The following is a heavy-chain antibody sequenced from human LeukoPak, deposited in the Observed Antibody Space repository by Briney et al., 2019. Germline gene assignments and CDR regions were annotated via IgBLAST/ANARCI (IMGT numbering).Heavy chain of an antibody. CDR3: AKYYYTSGSSGGRVFDY. Sequence: GGSLRLSCAASGFTFSSYPMTWVRQAPGKGLEWVSTIGSSAGDTHYADSVKGRFTISRDNSKNSLYLQMNSLRAEDTAVYYCAKYYYTSGSSGGRVFDYWGQGTLVTASS. CDR2: IGSSAGDT. J-gene: IGHJ4*02. CDR1: GFTFSSYP. V-gene: IGHV3-23*01. D-gene: IGHD3-10*01.